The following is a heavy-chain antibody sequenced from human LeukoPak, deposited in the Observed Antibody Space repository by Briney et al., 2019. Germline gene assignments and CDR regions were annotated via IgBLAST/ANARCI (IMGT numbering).Heavy chain of an antibody. CDR2: IYYSGST. D-gene: IGHD3-22*01. CDR1: GGSISSGDYY. CDR3: ARGVTMIVVVIHDWYFDL. V-gene: IGHV4-39*01. Sequence: PSETLSLTCTVSGGSISSGDYYWSWIRQPPGKGLEWIGNIYYSGSTYYNPSLKSRVTISVDTSKNQFSLKLSSVTAADTAVYYCARGVTMIVVVIHDWYFDLWGRGTLVTVSS. J-gene: IGHJ2*01.